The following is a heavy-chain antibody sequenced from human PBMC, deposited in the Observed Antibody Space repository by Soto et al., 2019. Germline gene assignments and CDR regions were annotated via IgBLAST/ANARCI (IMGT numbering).Heavy chain of an antibody. Sequence: SETLSLTCTVSGGSISSYYWSWIRQPPGKGLEWIGYIYYSGSTNYNPSLKSRVTISVDTSKNQFSLKLSSVTAADTAVYYCARGRLQSSWYYYYYMDVWGKGTTVTVSS. V-gene: IGHV4-59*12. J-gene: IGHJ6*03. D-gene: IGHD4-4*01. CDR1: GGSISSYY. CDR3: ARGRLQSSWYYYYYMDV. CDR2: IYYSGST.